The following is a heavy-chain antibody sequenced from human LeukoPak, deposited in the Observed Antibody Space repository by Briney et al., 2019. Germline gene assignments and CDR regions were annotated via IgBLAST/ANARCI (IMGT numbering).Heavy chain of an antibody. Sequence: GRSLRLSCAASGFTFSSYGMHWVRQAPGKGLEWVAVIWYDGSNKYYADSVKGRFTISRDNSKNTLYLQMNSLRAEDTAVYYSARDIAAAGSSADYWGQGTLVTVSS. CDR2: IWYDGSNK. D-gene: IGHD6-13*01. CDR3: ARDIAAAGSSADY. V-gene: IGHV3-33*01. J-gene: IGHJ4*02. CDR1: GFTFSSYG.